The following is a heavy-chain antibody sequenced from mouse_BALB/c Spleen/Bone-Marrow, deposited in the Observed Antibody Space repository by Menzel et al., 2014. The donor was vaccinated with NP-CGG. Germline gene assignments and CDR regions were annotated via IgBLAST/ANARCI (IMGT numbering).Heavy chain of an antibody. D-gene: IGHD6-1*01. CDR3: AREGPLDY. CDR1: GYTFTSYW. J-gene: IGHJ2*01. V-gene: IGHV1S81*02. Sequence: QVQLQQPGAELVKPGASVKLSCKASGYTFTSYWMHWVKQRPGQGLEWIGEINPSNGRTNYNEKFKSKATLTVDKSSSTAYMQRSSLTSEDSEVYYCAREGPLDYWGQGTTLTVSS. CDR2: INPSNGRT.